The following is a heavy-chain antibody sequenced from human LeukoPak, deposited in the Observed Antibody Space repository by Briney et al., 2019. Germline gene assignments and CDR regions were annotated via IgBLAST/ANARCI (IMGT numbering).Heavy chain of an antibody. CDR1: GYTFTSYD. CDR3: ARGQVYSSSWGDYYYGMDV. D-gene: IGHD6-13*01. V-gene: IGHV1-8*01. Sequence: ASVNVSCKASGYTFTSYDINWVRHATGQGLERMGLRNPNSGNTGYAQKFQGRVTMTRNTSISTAYMELSSLRSEDTAVYYCARGQVYSSSWGDYYYGMDVWGQGNTVTVSS. J-gene: IGHJ6*02. CDR2: RNPNSGNT.